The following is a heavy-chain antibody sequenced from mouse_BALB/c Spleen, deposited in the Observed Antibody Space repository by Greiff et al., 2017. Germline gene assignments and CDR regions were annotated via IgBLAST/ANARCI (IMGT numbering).Heavy chain of an antibody. J-gene: IGHJ1*01. CDR1: GDSITSGY. Sequence: VQLKQSGPSLVKPSQSLSLTCSVTGDSITSGYWNWIRQFPGNKLEYMGYISYSGSTYYNPSLISRISITRDTSKNQYYLQLNSVTTEDAATYYCARLGVHWYFDDWGEGTTVTVSS. V-gene: IGHV3-8*02. CDR3: ARLGVHWYFDD. CDR2: ISYSGST.